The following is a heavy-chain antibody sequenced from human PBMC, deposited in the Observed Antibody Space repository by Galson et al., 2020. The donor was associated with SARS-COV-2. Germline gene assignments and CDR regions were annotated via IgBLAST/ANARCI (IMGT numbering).Heavy chain of an antibody. Sequence: SVKVSCKASGGTFSSYAISWVRQAPGQGLEWMGGIIPIFGTANYAQKFQGRVTITADESTSTAYMELSSLRSEDTAVYYCARGLWSSSSYYSYYMDVWGKGTTVTVSS. V-gene: IGHV1-69*13. D-gene: IGHD6-6*01. CDR1: GGTFSSYA. J-gene: IGHJ6*03. CDR3: ARGLWSSSSYYSYYMDV. CDR2: IIPIFGTA.